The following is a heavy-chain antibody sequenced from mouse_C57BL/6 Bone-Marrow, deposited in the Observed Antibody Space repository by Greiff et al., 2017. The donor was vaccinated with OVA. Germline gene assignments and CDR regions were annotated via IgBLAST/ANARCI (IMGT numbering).Heavy chain of an antibody. CDR2: TWWGVDK. CDR1: GFSLSTFGMG. V-gene: IGHV8-8*01. CDR3: ARIAPYEYSWFAN. Sequence: QVTLKESGPGILKPSQTLSMTCYFSGFSLSTFGMGVGWIRQPSGQGLEWLAHTWWGVDKYYNPAMKSRITNSKDTAKSQVFLKIANVDTADTATYYCARIAPYEYSWFANWGQGTLGTVSA. D-gene: IGHD2-4*01. J-gene: IGHJ3*01.